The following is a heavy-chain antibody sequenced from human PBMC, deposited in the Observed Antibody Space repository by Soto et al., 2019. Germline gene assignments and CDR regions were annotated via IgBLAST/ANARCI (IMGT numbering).Heavy chain of an antibody. CDR1: DDSINTGYW. CDR2: IHHTVGT. J-gene: IGHJ4*02. D-gene: IGHD3-16*01. Sequence: SETLSLTCAVSDDSINTGYWWSWVRQPPGKGLEWIGEIHHTVGTNYIQSLKSRITMSLDKSNNQLSLKLSSVTAADTAVYYCARGFDYRWVYWGQGTLVTVSS. CDR3: ARGFDYRWVY. V-gene: IGHV4-4*02.